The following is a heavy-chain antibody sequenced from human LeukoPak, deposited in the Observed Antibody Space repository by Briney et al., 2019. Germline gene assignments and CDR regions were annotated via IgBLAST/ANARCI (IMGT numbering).Heavy chain of an antibody. CDR1: GFTVSSNY. CDR2: IYSGGST. CDR3: ARSRGYYYNSSGYFEPITYAFYI. Sequence: GGSLRLSCAASGFTVSSNYMSWVRQAPGKGLEWVSVIYSGGSTYYADSVKGRFTISRDNSKNTLYLQMNSLRAEDTAVYYCARSRGYYYNSSGYFEPITYAFYIWGQGTMVTVSS. J-gene: IGHJ3*02. D-gene: IGHD3-22*01. V-gene: IGHV3-53*01.